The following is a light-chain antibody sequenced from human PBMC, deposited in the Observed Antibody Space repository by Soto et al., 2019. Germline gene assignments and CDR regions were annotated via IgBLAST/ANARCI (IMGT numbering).Light chain of an antibody. J-gene: IGKJ1*01. CDR2: GAS. CDR1: QSVSSN. Sequence: EIVMTQSPATLSVSPGERGTLSCRASQSVSSNLAWYQQKPCQAPRLLIYGASTRSTCIPARFSGSVSGTEFTLTISSLQSEDFAVYYCQQYNNWPPWTFGQGTKVEIK. V-gene: IGKV3-15*01. CDR3: QQYNNWPPWT.